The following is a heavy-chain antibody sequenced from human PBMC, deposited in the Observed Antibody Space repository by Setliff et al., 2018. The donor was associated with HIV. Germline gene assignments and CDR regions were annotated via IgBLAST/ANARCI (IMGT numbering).Heavy chain of an antibody. CDR3: ARAAYGDQVYGMDV. J-gene: IGHJ6*02. D-gene: IGHD4-17*01. V-gene: IGHV1-3*01. Sequence: ASVKVSCKASGYTFTSYAMHWVRQAPGQRLEWMGWINAGNGNTKYSQKFQGRVTMTTDTATSTAYMELSSLRSEDTAVYYCARAAYGDQVYGMDVWGQGTTVTVS. CDR2: INAGNGNT. CDR1: GYTFTSYA.